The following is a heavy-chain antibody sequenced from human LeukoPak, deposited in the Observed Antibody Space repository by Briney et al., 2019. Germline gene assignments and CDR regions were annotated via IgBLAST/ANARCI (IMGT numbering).Heavy chain of an antibody. Sequence: PSETLSLTCTVSGGSISSGGYYWSWIRQHPGKGLEWIGYIYYSGSTNYNPSLKSRVTISVDTSKNQFSLKLSSVSAADTAVYYCARVGARGSMFDYWGQGTLVTVSS. J-gene: IGHJ4*02. V-gene: IGHV4-61*08. D-gene: IGHD6-13*01. CDR3: ARVGARGSMFDY. CDR1: GGSISSGGYY. CDR2: IYYSGST.